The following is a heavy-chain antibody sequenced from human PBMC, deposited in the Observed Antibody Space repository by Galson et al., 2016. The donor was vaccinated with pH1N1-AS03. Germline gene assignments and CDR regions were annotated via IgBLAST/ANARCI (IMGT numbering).Heavy chain of an antibody. V-gene: IGHV1-69*04. CDR3: ARDLRGEDVGSNGRFYVTEAFGI. CDR1: GGSFSDFG. Sequence: SVKVSCKASGGSFSDFGLNWVRQAPGQGLEWMGRIIPISGMTDYAKKFQDRVTIIADKSTTTAYMEVSSLRSEDTAGYFCARDLRGEDVGSNGRFYVTEAFGIWGQGTKVTVSS. J-gene: IGHJ3*02. CDR2: IIPISGMT. D-gene: IGHD2-8*01.